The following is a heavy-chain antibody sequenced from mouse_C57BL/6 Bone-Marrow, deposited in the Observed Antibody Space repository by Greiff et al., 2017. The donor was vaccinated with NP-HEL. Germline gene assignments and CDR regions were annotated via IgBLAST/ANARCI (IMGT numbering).Heavy chain of an antibody. CDR2: IWSGGST. CDR3: ARITTVVATDYAMDY. J-gene: IGHJ4*01. Sequence: QVQLQQSGPGLVQPSQSLSITCTVSGFSLTSYGVHWVRQSPGKGLEWLGVIWSGGSTYYNAAFISRLSISKDNSKSQVFFKMNSLQADDTAIYYCARITTVVATDYAMDYWGQGASVTVST. D-gene: IGHD1-1*01. V-gene: IGHV2-2*01. CDR1: GFSLTSYG.